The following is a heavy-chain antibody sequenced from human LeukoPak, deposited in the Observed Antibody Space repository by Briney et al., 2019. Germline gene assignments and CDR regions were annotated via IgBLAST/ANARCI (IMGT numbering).Heavy chain of an antibody. J-gene: IGHJ1*01. D-gene: IGHD3-22*01. V-gene: IGHV3-53*01. CDR3: ARVHYERYFQH. CDR2: IYSGGST. CDR1: GFTVSSNY. Sequence: GGSLRLSCAASGFTVSSNYMSWVRQAPGKGLEWVSVIYSGGSTYYADSVKGRFTISRDNSKNTLYLQMNSLRAEDTAVYYCARVHYERYFQHWGQGTLVTVSS.